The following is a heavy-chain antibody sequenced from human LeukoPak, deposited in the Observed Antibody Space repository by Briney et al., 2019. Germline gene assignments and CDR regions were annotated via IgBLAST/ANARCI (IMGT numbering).Heavy chain of an antibody. J-gene: IGHJ5*02. V-gene: IGHV3-23*01. Sequence: TGGPLRLSCAASGFTFSSYAMSWVRQAPGKGLEWVSAISGSGSSTYYADSVKGRFTISRDNSKNTLYLQMNSLRAEDTAVYYCAKVYYDFWSGPHDDPWGQGTLVTVSS. CDR1: GFTFSSYA. CDR2: ISGSGSST. CDR3: AKVYYDFWSGPHDDP. D-gene: IGHD3-3*01.